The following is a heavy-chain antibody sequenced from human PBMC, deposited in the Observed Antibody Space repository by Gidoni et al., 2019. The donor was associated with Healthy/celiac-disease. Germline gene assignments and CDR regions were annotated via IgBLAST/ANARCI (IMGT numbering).Heavy chain of an antibody. CDR1: GFTFSSYA. CDR2: ISGSGGST. CDR3: AKDPRGMGATWNY. Sequence: EVQLLESGGGLVQPGGSLRLSCAASGFTFSSYAMRWVRQAPGKGLEWVSAISGSGGSTYYADSVKGRFTISRDNSKNTLYLQMNSLRAEDTAVYYCAKDPRGMGATWNYWGQGTLVTVSS. D-gene: IGHD1-26*01. J-gene: IGHJ4*02. V-gene: IGHV3-23*01.